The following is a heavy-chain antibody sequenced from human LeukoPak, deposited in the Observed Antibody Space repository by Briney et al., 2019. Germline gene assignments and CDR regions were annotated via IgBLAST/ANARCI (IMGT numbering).Heavy chain of an antibody. Sequence: ASVKVSCKASGYTFTGYYMHWVRQAPGQGLEWMGWINPNSGGTNYAQKFQGRVTMTRDTSISTAYMELSRLRSDDTAVYYCARDNYDTLTGYYVWGQGTLVTVSS. CDR3: ARDNYDTLTGYYV. D-gene: IGHD3-9*01. CDR2: INPNSGGT. J-gene: IGHJ4*02. V-gene: IGHV1-2*02. CDR1: GYTFTGYY.